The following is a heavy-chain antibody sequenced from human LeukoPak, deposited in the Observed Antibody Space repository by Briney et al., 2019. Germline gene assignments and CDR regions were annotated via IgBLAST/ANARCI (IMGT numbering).Heavy chain of an antibody. D-gene: IGHD3-16*02. CDR1: GFTFSSYA. Sequence: GGSLRLSCAASGFTFSSYAMSWVRQAPGKGLEWVSAISGSGGSTYYADSVKGRFTISRDNSKNTLYLQMNSLRAEDTAVYYCAKGGHDYVWGSYRYYFDYWGQGTLVTVSS. V-gene: IGHV3-23*01. J-gene: IGHJ4*02. CDR2: ISGSGGST. CDR3: AKGGHDYVWGSYRYYFDY.